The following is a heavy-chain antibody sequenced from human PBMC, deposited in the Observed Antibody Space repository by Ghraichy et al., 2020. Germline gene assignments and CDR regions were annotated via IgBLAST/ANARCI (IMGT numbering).Heavy chain of an antibody. J-gene: IGHJ3*02. CDR3: ARDGGDRAGWHDSFDI. D-gene: IGHD5-24*01. V-gene: IGHV3-33*01. CDR1: GFSFNDYG. Sequence: GSLRLSCLASGFSFNDYGMHWVRQAPGKGLECVAIIWYDGTNKHYADSVKGRFTISRDTTSKTLYLQMDSLRVDDTATYHCARDGGDRAGWHDSFDIWGQGTMVTVSS. CDR2: IWYDGTNK.